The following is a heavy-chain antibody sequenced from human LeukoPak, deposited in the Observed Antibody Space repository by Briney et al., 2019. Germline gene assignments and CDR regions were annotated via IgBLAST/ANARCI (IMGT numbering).Heavy chain of an antibody. CDR2: IYSGGST. J-gene: IGHJ4*02. D-gene: IGHD1-14*01. Sequence: PGGSLRLSCAASGFTVSSNYMSWVRQAPGKGLEWVSVIYSGGSTYYADSVKGRFTISRDNSKNTLYLQVNSLRAEDTAVYYCARGPEPHGFDYWGQGTLVTVSS. V-gene: IGHV3-53*01. CDR3: ARGPEPHGFDY. CDR1: GFTVSSNY.